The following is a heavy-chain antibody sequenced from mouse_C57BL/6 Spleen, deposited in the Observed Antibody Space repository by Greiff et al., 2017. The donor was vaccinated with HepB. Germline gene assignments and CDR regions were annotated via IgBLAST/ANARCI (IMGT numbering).Heavy chain of an antibody. J-gene: IGHJ3*01. V-gene: IGHV1-72*01. CDR3: ARSGDGEKGGFAY. CDR2: IDPNSGGT. Sequence: QVQLQQPGAELVKPGASVKLSCKASGYTFTSYWMHWVKQRPGRGLEWIGRIDPNSGGTKYNEKFKSKAALTVDKPSSTAYMQVSSLTTEDSAVYYLARSGDGEKGGFAYLGQGTLGTGSA. D-gene: IGHD2-3*01. CDR1: GYTFTSYW.